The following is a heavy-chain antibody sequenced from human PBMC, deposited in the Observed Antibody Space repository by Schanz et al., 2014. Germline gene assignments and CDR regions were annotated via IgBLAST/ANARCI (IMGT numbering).Heavy chain of an antibody. CDR1: GGSINSNSYY. Sequence: QLQLQESGPGLVKPSETLSLICSVSGGSINSNSYYWGWIRQPPGKGLEWIGNVFYTGTTYTNPSLRSRLPLSVDTSNNQFSLKRTSVTAADTAVYFCARHGPLAGIPLDYWGRGTLVTVSS. D-gene: IGHD6-19*01. V-gene: IGHV4-39*01. CDR3: ARHGPLAGIPLDY. CDR2: VFYTGTT. J-gene: IGHJ4*02.